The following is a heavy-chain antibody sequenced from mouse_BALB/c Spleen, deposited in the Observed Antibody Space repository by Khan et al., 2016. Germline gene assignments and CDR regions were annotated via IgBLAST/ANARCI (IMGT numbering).Heavy chain of an antibody. J-gene: IGHJ3*01. CDR3: ARVAY. CDR2: IFPGSDSY. Sequence: QVQLKESGAELMKPGASVKISCKATGYTFSSYWIEWVKQRPGHGLEWVGEIFPGSDSYNYNEKFKGKATFTAETYSNTAYMQLSSLTYEDSAIYYCARVAYWGQGTLVTVSA. V-gene: IGHV1-9*01. CDR1: GYTFSSYW.